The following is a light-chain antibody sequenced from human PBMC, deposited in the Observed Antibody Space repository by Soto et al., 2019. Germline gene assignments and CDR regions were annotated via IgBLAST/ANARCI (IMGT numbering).Light chain of an antibody. CDR3: MQSIQVPPT. CDR1: QSLLHTDGKTY. CDR2: EVS. J-gene: IGKJ5*01. Sequence: DIVMTQTPLSLSVTPGQPASISCKSTQSLLHTDGKTYFYWYLQKAGQPPQLLIHEVSNRFSGVPDRFSGRGSGTDFTLKISRVEAEDVGVYYCMQSIQVPPTFGQGTRLEIK. V-gene: IGKV2D-29*01.